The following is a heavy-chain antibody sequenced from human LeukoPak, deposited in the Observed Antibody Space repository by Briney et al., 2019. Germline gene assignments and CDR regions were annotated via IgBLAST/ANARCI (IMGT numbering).Heavy chain of an antibody. V-gene: IGHV1-24*01. D-gene: IGHD2-8*02. Sequence: ASVKVSCKVSGYTLTELSMHWVRQAPGKGLEWMGGFDPEDGETIYAQKFQGRVTMTEDTSTDTAYMELSSLRSEDTAVYYCATGFTGVTVVTPAYFDYWGQGTLVTASS. CDR1: GYTLTELS. CDR3: ATGFTGVTVVTPAYFDY. CDR2: FDPEDGET. J-gene: IGHJ4*02.